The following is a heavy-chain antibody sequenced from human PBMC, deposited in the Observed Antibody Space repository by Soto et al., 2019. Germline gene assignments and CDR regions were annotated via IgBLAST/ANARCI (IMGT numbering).Heavy chain of an antibody. J-gene: IGHJ3*02. Sequence: SETLSLTCAVYGGSFSGYYWSWIRQPPGKGLEWIGEINHSGSTNYNPSLKSRVTISVDTSKNQFSLKLSSVTAADTAVYYCARGRGRINAFDIWGQGTMVTVSS. D-gene: IGHD2-15*01. CDR1: GGSFSGYY. CDR2: INHSGST. CDR3: ARGRGRINAFDI. V-gene: IGHV4-34*01.